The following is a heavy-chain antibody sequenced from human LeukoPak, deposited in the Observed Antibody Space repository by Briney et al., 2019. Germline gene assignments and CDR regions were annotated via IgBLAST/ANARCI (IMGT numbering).Heavy chain of an antibody. J-gene: IGHJ6*03. CDR2: IYYSGST. CDR1: GGSISSYY. D-gene: IGHD5-18*01. Sequence: PSETLSLTCTVSGGSISSYYWSWIRQPPGKGLEWIGYIYYSGSTNYNPSLKSRVTISVDTSKNQFSLKLSSVTAADTAVYYCARDRQLYYYYYMDVWGKGTTVTVSS. CDR3: ARDRQLYYYYYMDV. V-gene: IGHV4-59*01.